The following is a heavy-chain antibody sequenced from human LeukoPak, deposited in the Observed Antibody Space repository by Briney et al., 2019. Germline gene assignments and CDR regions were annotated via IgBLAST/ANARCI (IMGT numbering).Heavy chain of an antibody. D-gene: IGHD3-10*01. CDR3: ARDGELWFGEQYNWFDP. CDR1: GYTFTIYG. V-gene: IGHV1-18*01. J-gene: IGHJ5*02. CDR2: ISAYNGNT. Sequence: ASVRVSCKASGYTFTIYGISWVRQAPGQALEWMVWISAYNGNTNYAQKLQGRVTMTTDTYTSTAYMELRSLRSDDTAVYYCARDGELWFGEQYNWFDPWGQGTLVTVSS.